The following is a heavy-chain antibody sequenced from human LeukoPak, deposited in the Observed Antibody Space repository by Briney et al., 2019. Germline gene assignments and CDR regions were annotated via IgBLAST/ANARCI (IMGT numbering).Heavy chain of an antibody. D-gene: IGHD2-2*01. V-gene: IGHV1-2*02. CDR2: INPNSGGT. CDR3: ARDRAVVVPAAIEFDP. CDR1: GYTFTGYY. J-gene: IGHJ5*02. Sequence: GASVKVSCKASGYTFTGYYMHWVRQAPGQGLEWMGWINPNSGGTNYAQKFQGRVTMTRDTSISTAYMELGRLRSDDTAVYYCARDRAVVVPAAIEFDPWGQGTLVTVSS.